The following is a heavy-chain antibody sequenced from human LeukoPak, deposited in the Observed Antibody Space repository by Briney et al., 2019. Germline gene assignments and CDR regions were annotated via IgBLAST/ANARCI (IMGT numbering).Heavy chain of an antibody. CDR1: GFTFSNYT. J-gene: IGHJ6*03. Sequence: GGSLRLSCAASGFTFSNYTMIWVRQAPGKGLEWVSSISTSSSDIYYAGSVKGRFTISRDNAKNSVFLQMNSLRAADTAVYYCARAGYSSSLFGYYFYMDVWGKGTTVTVSS. CDR3: ARAGYSSSLFGYYFYMDV. CDR2: ISTSSSDI. D-gene: IGHD6-13*01. V-gene: IGHV3-21*01.